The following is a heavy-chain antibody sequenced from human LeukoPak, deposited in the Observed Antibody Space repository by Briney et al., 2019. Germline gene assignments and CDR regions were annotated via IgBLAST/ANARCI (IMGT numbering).Heavy chain of an antibody. J-gene: IGHJ4*02. CDR2: INSDGSST. Sequence: GGSLRLSCAASGFTFSSYWMHWVRQAPGKGLVWVSRINSDGSSTSYADSVKGRFTISRDNAKNTLYLQMNSLRAEDTAVYYCARVGSPYCSGGSCYSGGNWGQGTLVTVSS. D-gene: IGHD2-15*01. CDR1: GFTFSSYW. CDR3: ARVGSPYCSGGSCYSGGN. V-gene: IGHV3-74*01.